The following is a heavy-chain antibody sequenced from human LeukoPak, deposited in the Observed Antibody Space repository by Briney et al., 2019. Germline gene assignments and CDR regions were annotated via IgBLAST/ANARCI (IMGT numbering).Heavy chain of an antibody. V-gene: IGHV3-74*01. CDR3: ARIGGSYYTYYYYYYMDV. D-gene: IGHD1-26*01. J-gene: IGHJ6*03. Sequence: PGGSLRLSCAASGFTFSSYWMHWVRQAPGKGLVWVSRINSDGSSTSYADSVKGRFTISRDNAKNTLYLQMDSLRAEDTAVYYCARIGGSYYTYYYYYYMDVWGKGTTVTISS. CDR2: INSDGSST. CDR1: GFTFSSYW.